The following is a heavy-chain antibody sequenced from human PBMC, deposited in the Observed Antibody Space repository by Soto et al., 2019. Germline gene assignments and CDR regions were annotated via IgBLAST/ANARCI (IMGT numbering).Heavy chain of an antibody. CDR2: INEDVCEE. V-gene: IGHV3-7*01. Sequence: EVQMVESGGGLVQPGGSLRLSCAASGFSISDYWMSWVRQAPGKGLEWVGNINEDVCEENYVDSVKGRFTISRDNARNSLYLQMDVLRVEDTAVYYCCHTWVGGQGTMVTVSS. D-gene: IGHD1-26*01. CDR3: CHTWV. CDR1: GFSISDYW. J-gene: IGHJ4*02.